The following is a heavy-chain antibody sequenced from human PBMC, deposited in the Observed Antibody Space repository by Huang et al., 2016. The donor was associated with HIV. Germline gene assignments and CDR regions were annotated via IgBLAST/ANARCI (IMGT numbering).Heavy chain of an antibody. V-gene: IGHV1-18*04. CDR2: IRADSGNP. Sequence: QVHLVQSRGELKKPGASVRVSCKTSGYTFNNYGIGWVRQAPGQGLEWMEWIRADSGNPNYAKKFQGRLTLTTDTATRTVYMDLRSLRSDDTAVYYCATDTRAYYYGSGTNGMDVWGQGTTVIVSS. CDR1: GYTFNNYG. J-gene: IGHJ6*02. D-gene: IGHD3-10*01. CDR3: ATDTRAYYYGSGTNGMDV.